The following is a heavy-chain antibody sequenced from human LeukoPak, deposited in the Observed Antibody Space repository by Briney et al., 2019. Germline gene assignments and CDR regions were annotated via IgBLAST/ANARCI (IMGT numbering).Heavy chain of an antibody. CDR2: ISYDGSNN. CDR3: ARDGPWCSSGYYYYYMDV. V-gene: IGHV3-30*01. D-gene: IGHD6-6*01. J-gene: IGHJ6*03. Sequence: GGSLRLSCAASGFTFSSYAMHWVRQAPGKGLEWVAVISYDGSNNYYADSAKGRFTISRDNSMHTLYLQMNSLRAGDTAVYYCARDGPWCSSGYYYYYMDVWGKGTTVTVSS. CDR1: GFTFSSYA.